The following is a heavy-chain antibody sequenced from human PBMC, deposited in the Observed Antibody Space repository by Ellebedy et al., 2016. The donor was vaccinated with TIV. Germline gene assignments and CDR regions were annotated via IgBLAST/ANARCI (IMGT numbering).Heavy chain of an antibody. CDR3: ASHRGFYSGWSFDY. CDR2: LNYGGET. D-gene: IGHD5-12*01. V-gene: IGHV4-39*07. J-gene: IGHJ4*02. Sequence: MPSETLSLTCTVSGGSISNSDYYWNWIRQPPGKGLEWIGSLNYGGETYFDPSLKSRVTMSLDTSKNQFSLKVNSVTAADTAIYYCASHRGFYSGWSFDYWGQGTLITVSS. CDR1: GGSISNSDYY.